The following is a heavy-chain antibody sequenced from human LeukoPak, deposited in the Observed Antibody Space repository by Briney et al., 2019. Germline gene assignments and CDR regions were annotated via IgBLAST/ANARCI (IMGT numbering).Heavy chain of an antibody. CDR3: AGGSSGYYYSVDY. CDR2: IYYSGST. V-gene: IGHV4-59*01. J-gene: IGHJ4*02. D-gene: IGHD3-22*01. CDR1: GGSISSYY. Sequence: SETLSLTCTVSGGSISSYYWSWIRQPPGKGLEWIGYIYYSGSTNYNPSLESRVTISVDTSKNQFSLKLRSVTAADTAVYYCAGGSSGYYYSVDYWGQGTLVTVSS.